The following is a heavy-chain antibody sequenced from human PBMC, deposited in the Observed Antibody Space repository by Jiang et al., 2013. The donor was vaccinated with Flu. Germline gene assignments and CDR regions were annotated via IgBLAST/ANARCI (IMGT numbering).Heavy chain of an antibody. CDR3: AKVAYYDSSGYYSDDY. J-gene: IGHJ4*02. D-gene: IGHD3-22*01. Sequence: SLRLSCAASGFTFSSYGMHWVRQAPGKGLEWVAVISYDGSNKYYADSVKGRFTISRDNSKNTLYLQMNSLRAEDTAVYYCAKVAYYDSSGYYSDDYWGQGTLVTVSS. CDR2: ISYDGSNK. CDR1: GFTFSSYG. V-gene: IGHV3-30*18.